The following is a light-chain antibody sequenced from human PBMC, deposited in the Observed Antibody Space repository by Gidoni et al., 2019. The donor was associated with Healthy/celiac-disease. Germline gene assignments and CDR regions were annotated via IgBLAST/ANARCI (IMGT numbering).Light chain of an antibody. CDR2: SAS. V-gene: IGKV1-39*01. J-gene: IGKJ2*02. Sequence: DIQMTQSPSSLSASVGDRVTTTCRASQSISSYLNWYQQKPGKALKLLIYSASSLQSGVPSRFSGSGSGTDFTLTISSLQPEDFATYYCQQSYSTPCTFXXXTKLEIK. CDR1: QSISSY. CDR3: QQSYSTPCT.